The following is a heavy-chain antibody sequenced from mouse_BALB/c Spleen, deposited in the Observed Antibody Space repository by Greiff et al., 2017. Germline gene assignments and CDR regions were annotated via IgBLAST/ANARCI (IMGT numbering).Heavy chain of an antibody. CDR3: AKYDYDEVFAY. Sequence: QVQLQQSGPGLVAPSQSLSITCTVSGFSLTSYGVSWVRQPPGKGLEWLGVIWGDGSTNYHSALISRLTISKDNSKTKVFLKLNSLQTDDTATYYCAKYDYDEVFAYWGQGTLVTVSA. CDR2: IWGDGST. J-gene: IGHJ3*01. CDR1: GFSLTSYG. D-gene: IGHD2-4*01. V-gene: IGHV2-3*01.